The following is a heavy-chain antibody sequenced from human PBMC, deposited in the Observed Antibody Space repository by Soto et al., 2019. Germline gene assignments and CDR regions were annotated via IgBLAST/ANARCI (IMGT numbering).Heavy chain of an antibody. J-gene: IGHJ6*02. Sequence: PSETLSLTCTVSGASISTYYWSWVRLPPGKGLEWIGYISAIAYTSYNPSLKGRFSISVDTSKNQFSLTLTSVTAADTAVYYCARQGFGVVHVLVDVWGHGTTVTVSS. D-gene: IGHD2-2*01. CDR2: ISAIAYT. CDR1: GASISTYY. V-gene: IGHV4-59*08. CDR3: ARQGFGVVHVLVDV.